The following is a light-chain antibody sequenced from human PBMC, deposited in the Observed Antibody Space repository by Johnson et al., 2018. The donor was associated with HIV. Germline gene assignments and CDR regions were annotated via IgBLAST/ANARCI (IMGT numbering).Light chain of an antibody. V-gene: IGLV1-51*01. CDR3: GTWDTSLSAGGV. J-gene: IGLJ1*01. Sequence: QSVLTQPPSVSAAPGQKVTISCSGSSCDIANNYVSWHQHLPGTAPKLLIYDNDKRPSGIPDRISGSKSGTSATLGITGLQTGDEADYYCGTWDTSLSAGGVFGTGTKVTVL. CDR2: DND. CDR1: SCDIANNY.